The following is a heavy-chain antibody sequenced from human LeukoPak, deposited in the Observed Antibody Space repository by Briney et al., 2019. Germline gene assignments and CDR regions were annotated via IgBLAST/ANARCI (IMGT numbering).Heavy chain of an antibody. CDR1: GFTFSSYD. CDR2: TGTAGDT. D-gene: IGHD2-21*01. CDR3: ARASTVDSSLDY. J-gene: IGHJ4*02. V-gene: IGHV3-13*01. Sequence: PGGSLRLSCAASGFTFSSYDMHWVRQATGKGLEWVSATGTAGDTYYPGSVKGRFTISRENAKNSLYLQMNSLRAGDTAVYYCARASTVDSSLDYWGQGTLVTVSS.